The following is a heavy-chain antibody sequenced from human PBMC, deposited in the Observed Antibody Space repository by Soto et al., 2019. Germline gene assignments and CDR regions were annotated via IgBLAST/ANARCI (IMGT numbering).Heavy chain of an antibody. CDR1: GFTFSSYS. CDR3: ARVAEDDYGDYGRDY. CDR2: ISSSSSYI. J-gene: IGHJ4*02. D-gene: IGHD4-17*01. Sequence: EVQLVESGGGLVKPGGSLRLSCAASGFTFSSYSMNWVRQARGKGLEWVSSISSSSSYIYYADSVKGRFTISRDNAKNSLYLQMNSLRAEDTAVYYCARVAEDDYGDYGRDYWGQGTLVTVSS. V-gene: IGHV3-21*01.